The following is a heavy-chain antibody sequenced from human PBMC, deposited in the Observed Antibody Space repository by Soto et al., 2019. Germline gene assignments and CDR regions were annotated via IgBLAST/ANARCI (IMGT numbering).Heavy chain of an antibody. V-gene: IGHV3-11*05. Sequence: QVQLVESGGGLIKPGGSLRLSCVASGFTFSDYYMSWIRQDQGKGLEWVSYISSSSSYTNYADSVKGRFTISRDNAKNSLYLQINSLRAEDTAVYYCARDHHRYSGYDYVDYWGQGTLVTVSS. CDR2: ISSSSSYT. J-gene: IGHJ4*02. D-gene: IGHD5-12*01. CDR1: GFTFSDYY. CDR3: ARDHHRYSGYDYVDY.